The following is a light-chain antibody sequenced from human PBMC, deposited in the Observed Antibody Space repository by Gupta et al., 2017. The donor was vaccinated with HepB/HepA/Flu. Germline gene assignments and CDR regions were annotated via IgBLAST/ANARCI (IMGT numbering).Light chain of an antibody. Sequence: IQMTQSPSTLSASVGDRVTITCRASQSISSFLAWYQQKPGKAPNLLIYKASSLESGVPSRFSGSGSGTEFTLTISSLQPDDFASYYCLQDTSFPLTFGGGTKLEIK. CDR1: QSISSF. CDR2: KAS. V-gene: IGKV1-5*03. J-gene: IGKJ4*01. CDR3: LQDTSFPLT.